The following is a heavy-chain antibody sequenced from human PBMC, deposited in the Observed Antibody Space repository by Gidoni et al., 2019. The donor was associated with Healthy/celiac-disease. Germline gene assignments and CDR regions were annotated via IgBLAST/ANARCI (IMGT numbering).Heavy chain of an antibody. CDR1: GYTFTSYG. CDR3: ARDRDCSSTSCYMGAFDI. Sequence: QVQLVQSGAEVKKPGASVKVSCKASGYTFTSYGISWVRQSSGQGLVWMGWINAYNGNTNYAQKLQGRVTMTTDTSTSTAYMELRSLRSDDTAVYYCARDRDCSSTSCYMGAFDIWGQGTMVTVSS. J-gene: IGHJ3*02. D-gene: IGHD2-2*02. CDR2: INAYNGNT. V-gene: IGHV1-18*01.